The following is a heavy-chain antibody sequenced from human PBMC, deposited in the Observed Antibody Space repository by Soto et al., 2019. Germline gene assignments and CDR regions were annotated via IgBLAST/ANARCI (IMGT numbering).Heavy chain of an antibody. D-gene: IGHD1-7*01. Sequence: EVLLVESGGGLVQPGESLRLSCAASGFTFRSFSMNWLRQAPGKGLEWVSYIGWTPSTVYYADSVQGRFTISRDNAQNLLFLQMNSLRAEDTAVYYCAGDVNYAFDRWGQGTLVTVSS. CDR1: GFTFRSFS. V-gene: IGHV3-48*01. J-gene: IGHJ4*02. CDR3: AGDVNYAFDR. CDR2: IGWTPSTV.